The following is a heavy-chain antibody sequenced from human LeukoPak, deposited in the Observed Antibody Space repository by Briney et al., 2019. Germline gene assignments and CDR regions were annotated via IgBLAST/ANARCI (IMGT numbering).Heavy chain of an antibody. Sequence: ASVKVSCKASGGTFSSYAISWVRQAPGQGLEWMGGIIPIFGTAIYAQKFQGRVTMTEDTSTDTAYMELSSLRSEDTAVYYCATDLGYCSGGSCSRPWGQGTLVTVSS. V-gene: IGHV1-69*06. CDR3: ATDLGYCSGGSCSRP. CDR2: IIPIFGTA. D-gene: IGHD2-15*01. J-gene: IGHJ5*02. CDR1: GGTFSSYA.